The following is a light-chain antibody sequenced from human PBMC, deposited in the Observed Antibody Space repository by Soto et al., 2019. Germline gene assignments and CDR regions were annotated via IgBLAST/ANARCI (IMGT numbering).Light chain of an antibody. CDR3: QQYGSSPRT. Sequence: ESVLTQSPATLSLSPGVRATLSCRASQSVPDTYFAWYQHRPGQAPNLLIYDTSPSATGIPERFRGSGAGTDFALLRQRVEAEDFAMYFCQQYGSSPRTFGQGNQVEI. CDR2: DTS. J-gene: IGKJ1*01. V-gene: IGKV3-20*01. CDR1: QSVPDTY.